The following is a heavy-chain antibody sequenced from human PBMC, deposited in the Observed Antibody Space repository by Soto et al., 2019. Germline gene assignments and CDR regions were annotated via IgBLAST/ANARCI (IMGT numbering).Heavy chain of an antibody. V-gene: IGHV3-49*03. CDR3: TRYTSTSRYSYFGMDV. Sequence: PGGSLRLSCTGSGFTVGDYAISWSRQAPGKGLEWVGVIRSKAYGETKDYAASVKGRFTILRDDSKSIAYLQMNSLQSEDTGVYYCTRYTSTSRYSYFGMDVWGHGTTVTVSS. CDR1: GFTVGDYA. D-gene: IGHD2-2*01. CDR2: IRSKAYGETK. J-gene: IGHJ6*02.